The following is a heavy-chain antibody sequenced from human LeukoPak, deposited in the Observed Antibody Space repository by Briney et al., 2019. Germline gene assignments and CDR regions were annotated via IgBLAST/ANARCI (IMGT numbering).Heavy chain of an antibody. CDR2: IYYSGST. CDR3: ARSIIGTRSKFDY. V-gene: IGHV4-59*08. CDR1: GGSISGYY. J-gene: IGHJ4*02. D-gene: IGHD1/OR15-1a*01. Sequence: PSETLSLTCTVSGGSISGYYWSWIRQPPGKGLEWVGYIYYSGSTNYNPSLKSRVTISVDTSKNQFSLKLSSVTAADTAVYYCARSIIGTRSKFDYWGQGTLVTVSS.